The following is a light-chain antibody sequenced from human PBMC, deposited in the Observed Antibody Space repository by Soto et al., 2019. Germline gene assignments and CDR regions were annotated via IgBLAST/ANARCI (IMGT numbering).Light chain of an antibody. CDR1: SSDVGGYNY. CDR3: SSYAGSNGVV. V-gene: IGLV2-8*01. J-gene: IGLJ2*01. CDR2: EVS. Sequence: QSALTQPPSASGSPGQSVTISCTGTSSDVGGYNYVSWYQQHPGKAPKLMIYEVSKRPSGVPDRFSGSKSGNTASLTVSGLQAEDEADNYCSSYAGSNGVVFGGGTKLTVL.